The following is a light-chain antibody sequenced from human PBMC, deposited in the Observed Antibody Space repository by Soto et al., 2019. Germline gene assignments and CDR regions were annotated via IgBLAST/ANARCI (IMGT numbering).Light chain of an antibody. Sequence: AIKMTQSPSSLSASVGDRVTITCRACQGIRSDLGWYQQRPGEAPKLLIYGTSSLQSGVPSRFSGSGSGTDFTLTISSLQPEDFATYYCLQDYDYPRTFGQGTKVDIK. J-gene: IGKJ1*01. CDR1: QGIRSD. CDR3: LQDYDYPRT. V-gene: IGKV1-6*01. CDR2: GTS.